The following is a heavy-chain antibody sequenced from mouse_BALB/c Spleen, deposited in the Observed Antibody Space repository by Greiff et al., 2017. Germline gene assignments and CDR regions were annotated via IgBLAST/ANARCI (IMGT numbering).Heavy chain of an antibody. J-gene: IGHJ4*01. CDR2: IDPANGNT. Sequence: VQLKESGAELVKPGASVKLSCTASGFNIKDTYMHWVKQRPEQGLEWIGRIDPANGNTKYDPKFQGKATITADTSSNTAYLQLSSLTSEDTSVYYCASNWEYYAMDYWGQGTSVTVSS. CDR1: GFNIKDTY. V-gene: IGHV14-3*02. CDR3: ASNWEYYAMDY. D-gene: IGHD4-1*02.